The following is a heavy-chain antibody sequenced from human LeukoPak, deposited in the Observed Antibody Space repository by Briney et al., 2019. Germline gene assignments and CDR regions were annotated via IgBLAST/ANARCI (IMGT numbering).Heavy chain of an antibody. J-gene: IGHJ6*02. V-gene: IGHV3-53*01. CDR2: IYSGGST. D-gene: IGHD6-13*01. CDR1: GFTVSSNY. Sequence: GGSLRLSCAASGFTVSSNYMSWVRQAPGKGLEWASVIYSGGSTYYADSVKGRFTISRDNSKNTLYLQMNSLRAEDTAVYYCAARGIAATGTMRYYYYGMDVWGQGTTVTVSS. CDR3: AARGIAATGTMRYYYYGMDV.